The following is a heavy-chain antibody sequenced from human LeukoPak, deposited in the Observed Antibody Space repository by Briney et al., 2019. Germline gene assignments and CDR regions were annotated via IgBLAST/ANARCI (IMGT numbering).Heavy chain of an antibody. Sequence: GSLRLSCAASGFTFSSYAMTWIRQPPGKGLEWIGEINHSGSTNYNPSLKSRVTIAVDTSKNQFSLKLSSVTAADTAVYYCARAPIVVVPAAYFYYYYGMDVWGQGTTVTVSS. J-gene: IGHJ6*02. V-gene: IGHV4-34*01. CDR2: INHSGST. D-gene: IGHD2-2*01. CDR1: GFTFSSYA. CDR3: ARAPIVVVPAAYFYYYYGMDV.